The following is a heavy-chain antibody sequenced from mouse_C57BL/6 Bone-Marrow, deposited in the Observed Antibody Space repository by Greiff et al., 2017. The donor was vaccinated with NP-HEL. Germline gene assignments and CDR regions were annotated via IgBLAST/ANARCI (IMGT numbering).Heavy chain of an antibody. Sequence: EVQLLESGGGLVKPGGSLKLSCAASGFTFSDYGMHWVRQAPEQGLEWVGYISTGSSTIYYADTVKGRSTISRDNAKNTLFLQMTSLRSEDTAMYYCARNGYHFDYWGQGTTLTVSS. CDR1: GFTFSDYG. CDR3: ARNGYHFDY. D-gene: IGHD2-2*01. J-gene: IGHJ2*01. V-gene: IGHV5-17*01. CDR2: ISTGSSTI.